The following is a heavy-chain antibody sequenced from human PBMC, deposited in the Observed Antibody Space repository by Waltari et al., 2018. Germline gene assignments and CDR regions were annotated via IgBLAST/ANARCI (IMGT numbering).Heavy chain of an antibody. J-gene: IGHJ4*02. CDR3: ARGHGDYASPSPFDY. V-gene: IGHV1-69*08. CDR2: IIPIFGTA. D-gene: IGHD4-17*01. Sequence: QVQLVQSGAEVKKPGSSVKVSCKDSGGTFRSYAISWVRKAPGQGLEWMGRIIPIFGTANYAQKFQGRVTITADKSTSTAYMELSSLRSEDTAVYYCARGHGDYASPSPFDYWGQGTLVTVSS. CDR1: GGTFRSYA.